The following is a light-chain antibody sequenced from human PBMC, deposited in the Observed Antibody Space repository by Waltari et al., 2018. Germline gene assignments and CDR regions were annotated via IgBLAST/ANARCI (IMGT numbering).Light chain of an antibody. CDR1: SRDVGGSNF. CDR3: CSYIGRAL. J-gene: IGLJ2*01. CDR2: EVI. Sequence: QSALTQPASVSGSPGQSITISCTGSSRDVGGSNFVSWYQQHPGKAPKLLNYEVIKRPSGVSLRFSGSKSGNPASLTISGLQSEDDADYYCCSYIGRALFGGGTKLTVL. V-gene: IGLV2-23*02.